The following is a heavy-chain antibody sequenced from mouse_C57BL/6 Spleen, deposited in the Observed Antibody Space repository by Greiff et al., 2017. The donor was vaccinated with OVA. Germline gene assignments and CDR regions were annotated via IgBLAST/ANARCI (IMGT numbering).Heavy chain of an antibody. Sequence: QVQLQQPGAELVKPGASVKLSCKASGYTFTSYWMHWVKQRPGQGLEWIGMIHPNSGSTNYNEKLKSKATLTVDKSSSTAYMQLSSLTSEDSAVYYCAGCNHWYFDVWGTGTTVTVSS. CDR3: AGCNHWYFDV. CDR1: GYTFTSYW. CDR2: IHPNSGST. V-gene: IGHV1-64*01. J-gene: IGHJ1*03. D-gene: IGHD2-1*01.